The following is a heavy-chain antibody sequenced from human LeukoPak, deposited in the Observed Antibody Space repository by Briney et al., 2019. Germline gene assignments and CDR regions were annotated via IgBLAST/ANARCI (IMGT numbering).Heavy chain of an antibody. Sequence: GGSLRLSCETSGFTFSKHALNWVRQAPGKGLEWVSSISSSGTYIYYADSLKGRFTISRDNAKNILSLQMNSLRAEDTAVYYCARDRSPPYSSSWYRLESDYWGQGTLVTVSS. CDR2: ISSSGTYI. CDR3: ARDRSPPYSSSWYRLESDY. CDR1: GFTFSKHA. J-gene: IGHJ4*02. D-gene: IGHD6-13*01. V-gene: IGHV3-21*01.